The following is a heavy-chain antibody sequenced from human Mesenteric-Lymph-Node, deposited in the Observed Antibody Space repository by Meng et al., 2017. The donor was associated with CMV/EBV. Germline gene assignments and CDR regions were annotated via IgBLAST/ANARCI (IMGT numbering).Heavy chain of an antibody. D-gene: IGHD1-26*01. Sequence: SETLSLTCTVSGYSISSGYYWGWIRQPPGKGLEWIGSIYHSGSTDYNPSLKSRVTISVDRSKNQFSLKVNSVTAADTAVYYCARPSSYLTYGLDVWGQGTTVTVSS. CDR2: IYHSGST. J-gene: IGHJ6*02. CDR3: ARPSSYLTYGLDV. V-gene: IGHV4-38-2*02. CDR1: GYSISSGYY.